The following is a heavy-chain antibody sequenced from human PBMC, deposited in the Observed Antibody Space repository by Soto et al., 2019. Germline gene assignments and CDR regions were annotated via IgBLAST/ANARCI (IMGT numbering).Heavy chain of an antibody. CDR3: ARVTNYGLSFDY. CDR1: GYTFTGHY. D-gene: IGHD4-17*01. V-gene: IGHV1-2*04. CDR2: INPNSGDT. Sequence: ASVKVSCKASGYTFTGHYMHWVRQAPGQGLEWMGWINPNSGDTNYAQKFQGWVTMTRDTSISTAYMELSRLRSDDTAVYYCARVTNYGLSFDYWGQGTLVTVSS. J-gene: IGHJ4*02.